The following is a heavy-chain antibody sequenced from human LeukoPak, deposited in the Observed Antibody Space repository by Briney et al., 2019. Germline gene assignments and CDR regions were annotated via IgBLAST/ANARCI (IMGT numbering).Heavy chain of an antibody. CDR2: IWYDGSNK. J-gene: IGHJ3*02. V-gene: IGHV3-33*01. CDR3: ARDLWLPIVVPAARRAFDI. Sequence: GGSLRLSCAASGFTFSSYGMHWVRQAPGKGLEWVAVIWYDGSNKYYADSVKGRFTISRDNSKSTLYLQMNSLRAEDTAVYYCARDLWLPIVVPAARRAFDIWGQGTMVTVSS. D-gene: IGHD2-2*01. CDR1: GFTFSSYG.